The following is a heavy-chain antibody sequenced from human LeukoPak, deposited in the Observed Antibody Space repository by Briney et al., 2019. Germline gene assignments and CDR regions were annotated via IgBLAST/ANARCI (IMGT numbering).Heavy chain of an antibody. J-gene: IGHJ5*02. CDR1: GFTYTNYW. D-gene: IGHD3-10*01. Sequence: GGSLRLSCAASGFTYTNYWMAWVRQAPGKGLQWVASIKQDGSVEYYVDSVKGRFTISRDNAKNSHYLQMNSLRVEDMAVYYCARWADDSGIYYIASWGQGTLVTVSS. V-gene: IGHV3-7*01. CDR2: IKQDGSVE. CDR3: ARWADDSGIYYIAS.